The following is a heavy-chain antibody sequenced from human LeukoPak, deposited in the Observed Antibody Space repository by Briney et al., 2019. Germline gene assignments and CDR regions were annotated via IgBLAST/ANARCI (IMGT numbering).Heavy chain of an antibody. Sequence: LTGGSLRLSCAASGFTFSTYTMNWVRQAPGKGLEWVSAISGSGGSTYYADSVKGRFTISRDNSKNTLYLQMNSLRAEDTAVYYCAKDRKHDYGDYGPDYWGQGTLVTVSS. V-gene: IGHV3-23*01. J-gene: IGHJ4*02. CDR3: AKDRKHDYGDYGPDY. CDR1: GFTFSTYT. CDR2: ISGSGGST. D-gene: IGHD4-17*01.